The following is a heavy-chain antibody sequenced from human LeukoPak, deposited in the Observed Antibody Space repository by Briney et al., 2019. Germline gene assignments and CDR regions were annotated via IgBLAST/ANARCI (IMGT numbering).Heavy chain of an antibody. Sequence: GRSLRLSCAASGFTFSSYSINWVRQAPGKGLEWVSSISSSSSYIYYADSVKGRFTISRDNAKNSLYLQMNSLRAEDTAVYYCARDRDDILTGYRYFDYWGQGTLVTVSS. CDR2: ISSSSSYI. D-gene: IGHD3-9*01. V-gene: IGHV3-21*04. CDR1: GFTFSSYS. J-gene: IGHJ4*02. CDR3: ARDRDDILTGYRYFDY.